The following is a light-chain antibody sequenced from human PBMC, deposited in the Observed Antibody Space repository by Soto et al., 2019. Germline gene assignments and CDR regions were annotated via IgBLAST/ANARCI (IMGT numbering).Light chain of an antibody. CDR1: QSVSSTF. J-gene: IGKJ1*01. CDR3: QQYENSPWT. V-gene: IGKV3-20*01. CDR2: GAS. Sequence: EIELTQSPGTLSLSPGERATLSCRASQSVSSTFLAWYQQKPGQAPRLLVYGASSRATGIPDRFSGSGSGTDFTLTISRLEPEDFAVYYCQQYENSPWTFGQGTKVEI.